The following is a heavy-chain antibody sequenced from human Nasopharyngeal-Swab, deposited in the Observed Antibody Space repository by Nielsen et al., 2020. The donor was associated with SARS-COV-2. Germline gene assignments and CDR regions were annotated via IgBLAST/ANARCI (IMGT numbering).Heavy chain of an antibody. Sequence: SETLSLTCVVYGGSFSSYYWGWIRQPPGKGLEGIAEINQSGSTNYNPSLRRRVTISVDTSKNQFSLRLTSVTAADTAVYYCARGLSGIVPSPFLGLGPYYSYYYMDVWGKGTTVTVSS. V-gene: IGHV4-34*01. CDR1: GGSFSSYY. CDR3: ARGLSGIVPSPFLGLGPYYSYYYMDV. J-gene: IGHJ6*03. CDR2: INQSGST. D-gene: IGHD2-8*01.